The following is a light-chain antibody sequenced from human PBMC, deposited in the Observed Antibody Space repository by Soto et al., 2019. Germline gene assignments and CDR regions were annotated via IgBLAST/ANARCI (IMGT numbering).Light chain of an antibody. Sequence: QSVLTQPPSVSGAPGQRVTISCTGSSSNIGAGYDVHWYQQLPGTAPKLLIYGNSNRPSGVPDRFSGSKSGTSASLAITGLQAEYEADYYCQSYDGSLSAVVFGGGTQLTVL. CDR2: GNS. CDR3: QSYDGSLSAVV. V-gene: IGLV1-40*01. J-gene: IGLJ2*01. CDR1: SSNIGAGYD.